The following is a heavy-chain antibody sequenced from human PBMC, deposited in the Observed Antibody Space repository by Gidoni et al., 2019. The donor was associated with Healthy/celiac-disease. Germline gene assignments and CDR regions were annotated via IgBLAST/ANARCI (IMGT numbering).Heavy chain of an antibody. D-gene: IGHD2-2*01. CDR3: ARGGGREIFCSSTSCLGY. J-gene: IGHJ4*02. CDR1: GCSISSGGYS. Sequence: QVQLQASGPGLVKPSQTLSLPCTVSGCSISSGGYSWSWIRQHPGKGLEWIGYIYYSGSTYYNPSLKSRVTISVDTSKNQFSLKLSSVTAADTAVYYGARGGGREIFCSSTSCLGYWGQGTLVTVSS. CDR2: IYYSGST. V-gene: IGHV4-31*03.